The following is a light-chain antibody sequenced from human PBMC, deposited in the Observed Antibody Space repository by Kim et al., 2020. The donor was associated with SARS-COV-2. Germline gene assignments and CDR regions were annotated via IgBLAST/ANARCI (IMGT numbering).Light chain of an antibody. J-gene: IGKJ1*01. CDR1: QSVSSY. V-gene: IGKV3-11*01. Sequence: LYPGERATLSGRASQSVSSYLAWYQQKPGQAPRLLIYAASNRVTGIPARFSGSGSGTDFTLTISNLEPEDFAVYYCRQRSNWPWTFGQGTKVDIK. CDR2: AAS. CDR3: RQRSNWPWT.